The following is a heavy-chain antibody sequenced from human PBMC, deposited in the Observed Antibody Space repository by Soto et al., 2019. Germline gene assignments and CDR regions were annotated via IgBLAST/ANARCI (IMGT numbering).Heavy chain of an antibody. J-gene: IGHJ4*02. CDR2: IKQDGSEK. D-gene: IGHD1-26*01. CDR1: GFSFSSYW. Sequence: EVRLVESGGVLVQPGGSLRLSCAASGFSFSSYWMSWVRQGPGKGLEWVANIKQDGSEKNYVGSVKGRFTISRDNAQNSLYLQMNSLRAEDTAVYYCYVGPTDYWGQGTLVTVSS. V-gene: IGHV3-7*01. CDR3: YVGPTDY.